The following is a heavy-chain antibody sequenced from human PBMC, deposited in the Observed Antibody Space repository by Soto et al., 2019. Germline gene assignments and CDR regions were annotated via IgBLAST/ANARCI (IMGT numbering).Heavy chain of an antibody. CDR1: GYTFTDYY. V-gene: IGHV1-2*04. Sequence: ASVKVSCTASGYTFTDYYIHWVRQAPGQGLEWMGWINPNNGDTRYAHKFQDSVTMTGDTSISTAYMDVKKLRSDDTAIYYCKRTELGAAYNWFDPWGQGTLVTVS. J-gene: IGHJ5*01. CDR3: KRTELGAAYNWFDP. D-gene: IGHD6-25*01. CDR2: INPNNGDT.